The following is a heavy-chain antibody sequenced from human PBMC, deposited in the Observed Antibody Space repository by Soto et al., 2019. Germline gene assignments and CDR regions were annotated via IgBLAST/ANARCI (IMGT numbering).Heavy chain of an antibody. V-gene: IGHV1-3*01. J-gene: IGHJ6*02. D-gene: IGHD3-22*01. CDR1: GYTFTSYA. Sequence: ASVKVSCKASGYTFTSYAMHWVRQAPGQRLEWMGWINAGNGNTKYSQKFQGRVTITRDTSASTAYMELSSLRSEDTAVYYCATQVITPQNYSYYGMDVWGQGTTVTVSS. CDR2: INAGNGNT. CDR3: ATQVITPQNYSYYGMDV.